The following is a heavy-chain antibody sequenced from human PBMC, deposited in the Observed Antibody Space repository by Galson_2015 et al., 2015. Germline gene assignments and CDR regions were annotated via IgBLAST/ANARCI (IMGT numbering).Heavy chain of an antibody. CDR1: GFTFSDYY. V-gene: IGHV3-9*01. D-gene: IGHD5-18*01. CDR2: ISWNSGSI. CDR3: AKNTAMVTNYYGMDV. J-gene: IGHJ6*02. Sequence: SLRLSCAASGFTFSDYYMSWIRQAPGKGLEWVSGISWNSGSIGYADSVKGRFTISRDNAKNSLYLQMNSLRAEDTALYYCAKNTAMVTNYYGMDVWGQGTTVTVSS.